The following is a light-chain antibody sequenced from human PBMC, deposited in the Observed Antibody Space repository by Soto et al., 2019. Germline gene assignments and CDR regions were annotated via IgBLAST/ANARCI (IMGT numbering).Light chain of an antibody. J-gene: IGKJ3*01. CDR2: YAS. Sequence: EMVMTQSPATLSVSPGERVTLSCRASESVHRNLAWYQQKPGQGPSLLIYYASTMATGVPDRFTGSGSGTEVTLTISSLQSEDFGVDHCQHYSNWPPTFGPGTEVEIK. V-gene: IGKV3-15*01. CDR3: QHYSNWPPT. CDR1: ESVHRN.